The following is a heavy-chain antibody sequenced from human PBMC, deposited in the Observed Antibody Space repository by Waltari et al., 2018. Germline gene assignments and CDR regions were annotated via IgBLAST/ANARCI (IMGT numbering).Heavy chain of an antibody. CDR2: FNPNSGGT. CDR3: VKDDRSSHDTGNNGLSY. CDR1: GYTFTGYY. Sequence: QVQLVQSGAEVKKPGASVKVSCRTSGYTFTGYYMHWVRQAPGQGVEWRVWFNPNSGGTNYAQKFQDRVTMTRDTSISTAYMELSRLTSDDTAIYYCVKDDRSSHDTGNNGLSYWGQGTLVTVSS. D-gene: IGHD3-16*01. V-gene: IGHV1-2*02. J-gene: IGHJ4*02.